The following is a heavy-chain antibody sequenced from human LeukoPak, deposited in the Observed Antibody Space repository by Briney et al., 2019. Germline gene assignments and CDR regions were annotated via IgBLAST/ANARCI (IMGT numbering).Heavy chain of an antibody. V-gene: IGHV3-48*03. CDR1: GFIFSSFE. D-gene: IGHD7-27*01. Sequence: GGCLRLSCAASGFIFSSFEMNWVRQAPGKGLEWVTYISTSGSPIYYADSVKGRFTLSRDNAKNSLYLQMNSLRAEDTAVYYCARSNWGHYAFDIWGQGTMVTVSS. CDR2: ISTSGSPI. CDR3: ARSNWGHYAFDI. J-gene: IGHJ3*02.